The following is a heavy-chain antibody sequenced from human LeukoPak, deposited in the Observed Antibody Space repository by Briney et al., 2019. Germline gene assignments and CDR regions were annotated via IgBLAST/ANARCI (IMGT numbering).Heavy chain of an antibody. CDR2: IYFSGST. Sequence: SETLSLTCSVSGGSISGYYWSWLRQPPGKGLEWIGYIYFSGSTNYNPSPRSRVTISEDTSRNQVSLELRSVTAADTAIYYCAREFPHLDVWGKGTTVTVSS. CDR3: AREFPHLDV. V-gene: IGHV4-59*01. J-gene: IGHJ6*04. CDR1: GGSISGYY.